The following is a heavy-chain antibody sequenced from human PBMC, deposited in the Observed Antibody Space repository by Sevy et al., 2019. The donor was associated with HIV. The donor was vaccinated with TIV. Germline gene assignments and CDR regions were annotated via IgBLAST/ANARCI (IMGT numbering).Heavy chain of an antibody. J-gene: IGHJ6*02. CDR3: ARDGGGYSYVYYYYYGMDV. Sequence: GGSLRLSCAASGFTFSSYAMDWVRQAPGKGLEWVAVISYDGSNKYYADSVKGRFTISRDNSKNTLYLQMNSLRAEDTAVYYCARDGGGYSYVYYYYYGMDVWGQGTTVTVSS. CDR1: GFTFSSYA. V-gene: IGHV3-30*04. CDR2: ISYDGSNK. D-gene: IGHD5-18*01.